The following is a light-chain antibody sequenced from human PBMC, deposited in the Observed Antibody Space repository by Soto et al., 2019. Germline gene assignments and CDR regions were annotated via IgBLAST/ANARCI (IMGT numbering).Light chain of an antibody. Sequence: QSALTQPASVSGSPGQSITISCTGTSSDVGGYNYVSWYQQHPGKAPKLMIYDVSNRPSGVSNRFSGSKSGNTASLSTSGLQDMDEAAYYSSSYTSSSTLYVFGTGTKLTVL. CDR3: SSYTSSSTLYV. CDR2: DVS. J-gene: IGLJ1*01. CDR1: SSDVGGYNY. V-gene: IGLV2-14*01.